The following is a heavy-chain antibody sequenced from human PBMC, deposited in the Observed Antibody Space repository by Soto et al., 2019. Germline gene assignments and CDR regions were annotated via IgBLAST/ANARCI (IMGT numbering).Heavy chain of an antibody. Sequence: EVQLLESGGGLVQPGGSLRLSCAASGFTFSSYAMSWVRQAPGKGLEWVSAISGSGGSTYDADSVKGRFTISRDNSKNTLYLQMNSLRAEDTAVYYCAKDTPIFRCLVAQATNWFDPWGQGTLVTVSS. CDR1: GFTFSSYA. CDR2: ISGSGGST. J-gene: IGHJ5*02. D-gene: IGHD6-19*01. V-gene: IGHV3-23*01. CDR3: AKDTPIFRCLVAQATNWFDP.